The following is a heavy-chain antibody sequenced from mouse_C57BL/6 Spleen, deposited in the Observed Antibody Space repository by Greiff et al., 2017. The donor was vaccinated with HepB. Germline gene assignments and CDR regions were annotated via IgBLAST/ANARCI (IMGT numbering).Heavy chain of an antibody. D-gene: IGHD1-1*02. CDR1: GYTFTDYN. J-gene: IGHJ4*01. Sequence: VQLQQSGPELVKPGASVKIPCKASGYTFTDYNMDWVKQSHGKSLEWIGDINPNNGGTIYNQKFKGKATLTVDKSSSTAYMELRSLTSEDTAVYYCARLVPYYAMDYWGQGTSVTVSS. CDR3: ARLVPYYAMDY. CDR2: INPNNGGT. V-gene: IGHV1-18*01.